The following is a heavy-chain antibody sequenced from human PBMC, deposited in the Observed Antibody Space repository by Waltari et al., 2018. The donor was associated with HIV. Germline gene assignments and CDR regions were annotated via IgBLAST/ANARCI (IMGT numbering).Heavy chain of an antibody. CDR1: GYTLPGYY. CDR3: ARPLPYCSTSSCPYFDP. J-gene: IGHJ5*02. V-gene: IGHV1-2*02. Sequence: QVQLVPSGAEVKKPGASVKVSCKASGYTLPGYYIHWARQAPGQGLEWMGWINPNSGATNYAQKFQGRVTMTRDTSISTAYMELNSLRSHDTAVYYCARPLPYCSTSSCPYFDPWGQGTLVTVSS. D-gene: IGHD2-2*01. CDR2: INPNSGAT.